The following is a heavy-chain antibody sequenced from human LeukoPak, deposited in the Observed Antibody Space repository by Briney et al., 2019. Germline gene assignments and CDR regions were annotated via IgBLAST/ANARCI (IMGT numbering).Heavy chain of an antibody. CDR1: GGTFSSYA. CDR2: IIPILGIA. V-gene: IGHV1-69*04. D-gene: IGHD5-18*01. CDR3: ARRSGYSHGTSYYYYGMDV. J-gene: IGHJ6*02. Sequence: SVKVSCKASGGTFSSYAISWVRQAPGQGLEWMGRIIPILGIANYAQKFQGRVTITADKSTSTAYMELSSLRSEDTAVYYCARRSGYSHGTSYYYYGMDVWGQGTTVTVSS.